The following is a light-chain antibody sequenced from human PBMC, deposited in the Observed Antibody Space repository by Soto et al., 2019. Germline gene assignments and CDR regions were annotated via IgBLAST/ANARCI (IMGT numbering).Light chain of an antibody. Sequence: HSALTHPSSGCDSPGQSITISCTGTISDVGGYHYVSWYQLLPGKAPKLILFEVNIRPSGVSYRFSGSKSGNTASLTISGLQAEDEADYFCSSYSISTAYLFGTGTKVTVL. CDR1: ISDVGGYHY. CDR2: EVN. CDR3: SSYSISTAYL. V-gene: IGLV2-14*01. J-gene: IGLJ1*01.